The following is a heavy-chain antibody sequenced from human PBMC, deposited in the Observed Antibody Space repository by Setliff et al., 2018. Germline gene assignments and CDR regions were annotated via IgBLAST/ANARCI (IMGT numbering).Heavy chain of an antibody. J-gene: IGHJ3*02. D-gene: IGHD3-3*01. CDR2: INPSGGLT. CDR3: ARDRFYNSWSGTSITASHDAFDI. V-gene: IGHV1-46*03. CDR1: GYIFTGYY. Sequence: ASVKVSCKASGYIFTGYYMHWVRQAPGQGLEWMGIINPSGGLTRYAQKFQGRVTMTRDASTSTVYMEVISLRSEDTAVYFCARDRFYNSWSGTSITASHDAFDIWGQGTVVTVSS.